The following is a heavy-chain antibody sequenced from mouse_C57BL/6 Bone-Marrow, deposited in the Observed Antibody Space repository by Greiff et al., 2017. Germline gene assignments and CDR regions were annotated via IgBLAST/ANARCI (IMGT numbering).Heavy chain of an antibody. CDR1: GFTFSDYG. CDR2: ISSGSSTI. D-gene: IGHD3-3*01. J-gene: IGHJ4*01. V-gene: IGHV5-17*01. CDR3: ARQGLLYAMDY. Sequence: EVHLVESGGGLVKPGGSLKLSCAASGFTFSDYGMHWVRQAPEKGLEWVAYISSGSSTIYYADTVKGRFTISRDNAKNTLFLQMTSLRSEDTAMYYCARQGLLYAMDYWGQGTSVTVSS.